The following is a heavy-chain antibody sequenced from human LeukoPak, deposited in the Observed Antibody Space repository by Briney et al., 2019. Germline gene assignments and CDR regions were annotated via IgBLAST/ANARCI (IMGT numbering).Heavy chain of an antibody. CDR1: GGSISSNRYY. CDR2: IHYSGST. V-gene: IGHV4-39*07. D-gene: IGHD3-3*01. CDR3: ARGPRTIFGVTVNYYYHYGMDV. J-gene: IGHJ6*02. Sequence: PSETLSLTCTVSGGSISSNRYYWGWIRQPPGKGLEWIGNIHYSGSTNYNPSLKSRVIISVDTSKNQFSLKLSSVTAADTAVYYCARGPRTIFGVTVNYYYHYGMDVWGQGTTVTVSS.